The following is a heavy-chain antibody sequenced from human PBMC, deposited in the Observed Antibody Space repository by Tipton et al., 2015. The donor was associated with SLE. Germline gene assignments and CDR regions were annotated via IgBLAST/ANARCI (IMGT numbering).Heavy chain of an antibody. CDR2: IKSKADGGTT. D-gene: IGHD5-12*01. CDR3: IPRGYSGY. CDR1: GFTFTNAW. J-gene: IGHJ4*02. V-gene: IGHV3-15*01. Sequence: GSLRLSRTVSGFTFTNAWMSWVRQAPGKGRVWVGRIKSKADGGTTDYVAPVKGRFTMSRDDSKNTLYLQMNSLKTEDTAVYYCIPRGYSGYWGQGTPVTVSS.